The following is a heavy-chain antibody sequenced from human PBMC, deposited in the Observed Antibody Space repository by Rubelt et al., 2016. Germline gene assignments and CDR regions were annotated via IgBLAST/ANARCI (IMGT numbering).Heavy chain of an antibody. D-gene: IGHD6-13*01. V-gene: IGHV1-69*01. CDR1: GGTFRSYA. J-gene: IGHJ4*02. CDR3: ARRQQLGPFDY. CDR2: IIPIFGTA. Sequence: QVQLVQSGAEVKKPGSSVMVSCKASGGTFRSYAISWVRQAPGQGLEWMGGIIPIFGTATYAQKFQGRVTIIADESTSTSYRELGSLRSEDTAVYYCARRQQLGPFDYWGQGTLVTVSS.